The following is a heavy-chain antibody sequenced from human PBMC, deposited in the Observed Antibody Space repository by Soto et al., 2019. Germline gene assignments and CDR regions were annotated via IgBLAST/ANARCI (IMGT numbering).Heavy chain of an antibody. CDR2: INPSGGST. CDR3: ARGGIAARLQNLDN. CDR1: GYTFSDYY. Sequence: ASVKVSCKASGYTFSDYYMHWVRQAPGQGLEWIGIINPSGGSTTCAQKVQGRVTMTRDTSTSTVYMDLSSLRSEDTAVYYCARGGIAARLQNLDNWGQGTLVTVSS. J-gene: IGHJ4*02. D-gene: IGHD6-6*01. V-gene: IGHV1-46*01.